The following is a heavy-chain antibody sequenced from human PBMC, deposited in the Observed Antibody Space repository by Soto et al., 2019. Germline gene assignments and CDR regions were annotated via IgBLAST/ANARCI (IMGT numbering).Heavy chain of an antibody. D-gene: IGHD6-6*01. CDR2: IYYSGST. J-gene: IGHJ4*02. Sequence: PSETLSLTCTVSGGSISSYYWSWIRQPPGKGLEWIGYIYYSGSTNYNPSLKSRVTISVDTSKNQFSLKLSSVTAADTAVYYCGRGLDGRWLVIDSWGQGTLVTVSS. CDR3: GRGLDGRWLVIDS. CDR1: GGSISSYY. V-gene: IGHV4-59*01.